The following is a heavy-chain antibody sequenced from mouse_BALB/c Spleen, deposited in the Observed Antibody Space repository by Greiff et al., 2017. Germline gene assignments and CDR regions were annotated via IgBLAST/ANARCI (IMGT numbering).Heavy chain of an antibody. CDR1: GYTFTDYA. Sequence: VKLQESGPELVRPGVSVKISCKGSGYTFTDYAMHWVKQSHAKSLEWIGVISTYYGNTNYNQKFKSKATMTVDKSSSTAYMELARLTSEDSAIYYCARSRGSHYFDYWGQGTTLTVSS. CDR3: ARSRGSHYFDY. CDR2: ISTYYGNT. J-gene: IGHJ2*01. V-gene: IGHV1-67*01. D-gene: IGHD6-2*01.